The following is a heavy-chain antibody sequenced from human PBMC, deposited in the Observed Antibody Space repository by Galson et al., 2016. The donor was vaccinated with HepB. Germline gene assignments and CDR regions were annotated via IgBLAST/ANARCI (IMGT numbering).Heavy chain of an antibody. CDR3: ARDVSGYSGVQ. V-gene: IGHV3-21*01. CDR2: ITSRGNYI. Sequence: LRLSCAASGFSFSSYSMTWVRQAPGKGLEWVSAITSRGNYIHYADSVKGRFTISRDNAKKSLFLQMNSLRAEDTAVYYCARDVSGYSGVQWGQGTLVAVST. J-gene: IGHJ4*02. CDR1: GFSFSSYS. D-gene: IGHD5-12*01.